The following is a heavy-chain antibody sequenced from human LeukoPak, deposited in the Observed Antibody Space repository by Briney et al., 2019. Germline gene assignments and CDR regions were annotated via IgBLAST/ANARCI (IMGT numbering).Heavy chain of an antibody. Sequence: GASVKVSCKASGYAFTSYGISWVREAPGQGLEWMGWISAYNGNTNYAQKLQGRVTMTTDTSTSTAYMELRNLRSDDTAVYYCARIQLPGAFDIWGQGTMVTVSS. CDR2: ISAYNGNT. D-gene: IGHD1-1*01. V-gene: IGHV1-18*01. J-gene: IGHJ3*02. CDR3: ARIQLPGAFDI. CDR1: GYAFTSYG.